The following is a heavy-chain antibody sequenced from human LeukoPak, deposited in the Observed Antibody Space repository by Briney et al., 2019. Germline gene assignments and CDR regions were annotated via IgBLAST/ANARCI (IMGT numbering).Heavy chain of an antibody. V-gene: IGHV3-48*01. D-gene: IGHD3-10*01. Sequence: PGGSLRLSCAASGFTLSGNSMNWVRQAPGRCLEWVSYISSASSTIYYAESVRGRFTISRDNAKNSLYLQMNGLRAEDTAIYYCARAAGNYYKSGNYNWGQGTMVTVSS. CDR3: ARAAGNYYKSGNYN. J-gene: IGHJ4*02. CDR1: GFTLSGNS. CDR2: ISSASSTI.